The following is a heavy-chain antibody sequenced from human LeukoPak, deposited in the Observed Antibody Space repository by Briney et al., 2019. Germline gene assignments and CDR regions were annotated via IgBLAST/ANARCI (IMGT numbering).Heavy chain of an antibody. J-gene: IGHJ4*02. CDR2: IKQDGSEN. Sequence: PGGSLRLSCAASGFTFSSYWMSWVRQAPGKGLEWVANIKQDGSENYYVDSVKGRFTTSRDNAKNSLYLQMNSLRAEDTAVYYCAREVVGATTNFDYWGQGTLVTVSS. V-gene: IGHV3-7*01. D-gene: IGHD1-26*01. CDR1: GFTFSSYW. CDR3: AREVVGATTNFDY.